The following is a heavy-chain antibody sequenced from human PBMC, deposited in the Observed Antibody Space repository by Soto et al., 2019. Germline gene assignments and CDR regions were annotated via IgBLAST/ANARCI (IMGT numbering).Heavy chain of an antibody. V-gene: IGHV1-18*01. Sequence: ASVKVSCKASGYTFTSYGISWVRQAPGQGLEWMGWISAYNGNTNYAQKLQGRVTMTTYTSTSTAYMELRSLRSDDTAVYYCARDDSYYDSSGYYFDYWGQGTLVTVSS. CDR2: ISAYNGNT. CDR1: GYTFTSYG. CDR3: ARDDSYYDSSGYYFDY. J-gene: IGHJ4*02. D-gene: IGHD3-22*01.